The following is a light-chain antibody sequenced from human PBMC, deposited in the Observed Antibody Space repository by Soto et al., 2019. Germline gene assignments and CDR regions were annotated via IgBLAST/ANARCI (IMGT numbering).Light chain of an antibody. J-gene: IGKJ5*01. V-gene: IGKV3-15*01. Sequence: EIVMTQSPATLSVSPGERATLSCRASQSVSSNLAWYQQKPGQAPRLLIYGAYTRAAGVPARFSGSGSGTEFTLTITSLQSEDIALYYCQQYNIWPPITFGQGTLLEI. CDR2: GAY. CDR1: QSVSSN. CDR3: QQYNIWPPIT.